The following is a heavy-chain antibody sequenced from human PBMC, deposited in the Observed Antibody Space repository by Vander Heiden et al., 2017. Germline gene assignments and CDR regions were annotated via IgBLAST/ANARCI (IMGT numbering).Heavy chain of an antibody. Sequence: QVQLQESGPGLVKPSETLSLTCTVSGGSISSYYWSWIRQPPGKGLEGIGYTFYSGSTDYNPSLKSRVTVSIDTSKNQFSLKLSAVTAADTAIDYCARVVAGRFDSWGQGTLVTISS. CDR3: ARVVAGRFDS. CDR2: TFYSGST. D-gene: IGHD6-19*01. V-gene: IGHV4-59*01. J-gene: IGHJ5*01. CDR1: GGSISSYY.